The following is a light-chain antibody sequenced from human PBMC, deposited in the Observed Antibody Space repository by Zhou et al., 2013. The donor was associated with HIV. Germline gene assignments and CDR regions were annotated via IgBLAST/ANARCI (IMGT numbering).Light chain of an antibody. CDR1: QSVSSNY. V-gene: IGKV3-20*01. J-gene: IGKJ2*01. CDR3: QQYGSSPYT. Sequence: EIVLTQSPGTLSLSPGERATLSCRASQSVSSNYLAWYQQKPGQAPRLLIYAASSRATGIPDRFSGSGSGTDFTLAISRLEPEDFAVYYCQQYGSSPYTFGQETKAGDQT. CDR2: AAS.